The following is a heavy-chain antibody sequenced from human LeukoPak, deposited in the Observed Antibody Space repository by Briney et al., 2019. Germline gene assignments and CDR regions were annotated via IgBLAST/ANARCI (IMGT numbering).Heavy chain of an antibody. J-gene: IGHJ4*02. Sequence: SETLSLTCAVSGASFTRDNWWSWVRQSPGKGLEWIGETSHTGSTNYNPSLKSRVTISVDTSKNQFSLRLSSVTAADTAVYYCARGPADYNKLKPGDRDGYNYKSKRTPFDYWGQGTLVTVSS. CDR1: GASFTRDNW. V-gene: IGHV4-4*02. CDR2: TSHTGST. D-gene: IGHD5-24*01. CDR3: ARGPADYNKLKPGDRDGYNYKSKRTPFDY.